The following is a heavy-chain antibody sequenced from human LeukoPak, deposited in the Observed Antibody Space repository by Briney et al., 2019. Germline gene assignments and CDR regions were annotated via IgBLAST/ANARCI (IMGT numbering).Heavy chain of an antibody. CDR1: GGSISSYY. D-gene: IGHD3-9*01. CDR3: ASSPPYDILTGYFDY. V-gene: IGHV4-59*08. Sequence: SETLSLTCTVSGGSISSYYWSWIRQPPGKGLEWIGYIYYSGSTNYNPSLKSRVTISVDTSKNQFSLKLSSVTAADTAVYYCASSPPYDILTGYFDYWGQGTLVTVSS. CDR2: IYYSGST. J-gene: IGHJ4*02.